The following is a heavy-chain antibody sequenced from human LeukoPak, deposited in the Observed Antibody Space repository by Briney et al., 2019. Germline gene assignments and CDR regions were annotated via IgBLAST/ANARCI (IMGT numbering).Heavy chain of an antibody. V-gene: IGHV3-21*04. CDR2: ISVSSSFV. D-gene: IGHD2-15*01. J-gene: IGHJ4*02. Sequence: GGSLRLSCAASGFTFSTYSINWVRQAPGKGLEWVSSISVSSSFVYYADSVKGRFTISRDNAKNSLYLQMNSLRAEDTALYYCARDGGDCSGDSCYVDYWGQGTLVTVSS. CDR3: ARDGGDCSGDSCYVDY. CDR1: GFTFSTYS.